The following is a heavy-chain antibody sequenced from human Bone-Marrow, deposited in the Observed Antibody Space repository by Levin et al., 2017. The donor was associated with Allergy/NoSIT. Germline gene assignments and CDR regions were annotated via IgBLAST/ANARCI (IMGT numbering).Heavy chain of an antibody. CDR3: ARYLRQGGKRWFDP. CDR2: IHYSGST. V-gene: IGHV4-31*03. CDR1: GGSINSDGYN. Sequence: PSETLSLTCTVSGGSINSDGYNWGWIRQRPGRGLEWIGYIHYSGSTYSNPSLKSRFTMSLDTSKNQFSLNLNSVTAADTAVYYCARYLRQGGKRWFDPWGQGTLVTVSS. J-gene: IGHJ5*02.